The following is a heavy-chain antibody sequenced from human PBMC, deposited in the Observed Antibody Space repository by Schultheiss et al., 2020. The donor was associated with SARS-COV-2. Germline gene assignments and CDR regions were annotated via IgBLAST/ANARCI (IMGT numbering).Heavy chain of an antibody. J-gene: IGHJ6*02. D-gene: IGHD2-15*01. CDR1: GFTFSSYA. CDR2: ISGSGGST. V-gene: IGHV3-23*01. CDR3: AREDCSGGSCYSRIYYYYGMDV. Sequence: GGSLRLSCAASGFTFSSYAMSWVRQAPGKGLEWVSAISGSGGSTYYADSVKGRFTISRDNSKNTLYLQMNSLRAEDTAVYYCAREDCSGGSCYSRIYYYYGMDVWGQGTTVTVSS.